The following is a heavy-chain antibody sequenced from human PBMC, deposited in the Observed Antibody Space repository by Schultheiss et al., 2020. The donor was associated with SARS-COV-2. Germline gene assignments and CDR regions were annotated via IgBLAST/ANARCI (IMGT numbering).Heavy chain of an antibody. J-gene: IGHJ3*02. CDR3: ARKSVATMTHAFDI. D-gene: IGHD5-24*01. Sequence: SGPTLVKPTETLTLTCTVSGFSLSNARMGVSWIRQPPGKALEWLALIDWDDDKYYSTSLKTRLTISKDTSKNQVVLTMTNMDPVDTATYYCARKSVATMTHAFDIWGQGTMVTVSS. V-gene: IGHV2-70*01. CDR1: GFSLSNARMG. CDR2: IDWDDDK.